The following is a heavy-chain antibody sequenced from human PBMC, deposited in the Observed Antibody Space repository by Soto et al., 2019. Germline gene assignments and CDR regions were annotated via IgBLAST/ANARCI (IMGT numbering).Heavy chain of an antibody. CDR1: GFTFSSYG. CDR3: ARSPYSVSYLAYFDY. D-gene: IGHD1-26*01. V-gene: IGHV3-30*03. Sequence: QVQLVESGGGGVQPGRPLRLSCAASGFTFSSYGMHWVRQAPGKGLEWVAVISYDGSNKYYAESVKGRFTISRDNSKNTLYLQMNSLRAEDTAVYYCARSPYSVSYLAYFDYWGQGTLVTVSS. J-gene: IGHJ4*02. CDR2: ISYDGSNK.